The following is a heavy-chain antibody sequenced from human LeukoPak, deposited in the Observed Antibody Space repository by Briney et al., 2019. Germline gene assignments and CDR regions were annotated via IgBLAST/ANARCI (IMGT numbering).Heavy chain of an antibody. CDR1: GYTFTSYG. Sequence: ASVKVSCKASGYTFTSYGISWVRQAPGQGLEWIGWISAYNGNTNYAQKVQGRVTMTTDTSTSTEYMELRSLRSDDTAVYYWARDRGHVEGVLRLGVLSLYRKFDYWGEGTLVTVSS. CDR3: ARDRGHVEGVLRLGVLSLYRKFDY. J-gene: IGHJ4*02. V-gene: IGHV1-18*01. D-gene: IGHD3-16*02. CDR2: ISAYNGNT.